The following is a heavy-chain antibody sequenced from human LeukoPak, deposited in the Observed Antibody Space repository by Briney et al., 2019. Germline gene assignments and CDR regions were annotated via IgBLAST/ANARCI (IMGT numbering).Heavy chain of an antibody. V-gene: IGHV4-61*01. J-gene: IGHJ5*02. CDR3: ARAGRAAADNWFDP. Sequence: PSETLSLTCTVSGGSVSSGSYYWSWIRQPPGKGLEWIVYIYYSGSTNYNPSLKSRVTMSVDTSKNQFSLKLSSVTAADTAVYYCARAGRAAADNWFDPWGQGTLVTVSS. CDR1: GGSVSSGSYY. CDR2: IYYSGST. D-gene: IGHD6-13*01.